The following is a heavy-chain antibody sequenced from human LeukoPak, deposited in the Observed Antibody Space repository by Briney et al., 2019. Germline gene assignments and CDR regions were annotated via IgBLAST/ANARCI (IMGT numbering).Heavy chain of an antibody. D-gene: IGHD2-2*01. CDR2: ISSGSSTI. CDR3: ARGTYCSNTTCYPLGVFDV. J-gene: IGHJ3*01. V-gene: IGHV3-48*01. Sequence: GGSLRLSCEASGFIFSTYSMHWVRQAPGKGLEWVSFISSGSSTIYDADSVKGRFTISRDNAKNSLSLQMNSLRAEDSAVYYCARGTYCSNTTCYPLGVFDVWGQGTMVTVSS. CDR1: GFIFSTYS.